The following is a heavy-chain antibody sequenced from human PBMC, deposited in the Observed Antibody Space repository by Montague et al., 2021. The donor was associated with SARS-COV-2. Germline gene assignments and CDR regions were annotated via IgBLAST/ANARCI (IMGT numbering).Heavy chain of an antibody. CDR1: GDSVSTNSGT. CDR2: TYYRSEWYS. V-gene: IGHV6-1*01. Sequence: CAISGDSVSTNSGTWHWVRLSPSRGLEWLGRTYYRSEWYSDYSVSVKSRISINPDTSKNQFSLQLNFVTPEDTAVYYCARAERGSCGDGNCYQYFFNYWGQGTLVTVSS. D-gene: IGHD2-15*01. J-gene: IGHJ4*02. CDR3: ARAERGSCGDGNCYQYFFNY.